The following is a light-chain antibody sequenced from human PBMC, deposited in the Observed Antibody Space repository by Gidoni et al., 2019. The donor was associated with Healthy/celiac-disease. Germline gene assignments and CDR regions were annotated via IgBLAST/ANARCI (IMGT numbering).Light chain of an antibody. CDR1: SSDVGGYNY. CDR3: CSYAGSYTV. CDR2: DVS. J-gene: IGLJ2*01. Sequence: QSALTQPRSVSGAPGQSVTISCPGTSSDVGGYNYVSWYQQHPGKAPKLMIYDVSKRPSGVPDRFSWSKSGNTASLTISGLQAEDEADYYCCSYAGSYTVFGGGTKLTVL. V-gene: IGLV2-11*01.